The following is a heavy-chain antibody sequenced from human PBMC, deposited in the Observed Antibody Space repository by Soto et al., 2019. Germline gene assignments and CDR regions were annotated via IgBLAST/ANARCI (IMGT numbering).Heavy chain of an antibody. V-gene: IGHV2-5*01. CDR2: IFWNDDE. Sequence: QITLKESGPTLVKPTQTLTLTCTFSGFSLSSSEVGVGWIRQPPGKALEWLALIFWNDDERYNPSLKSRLTITMDISKNQVVLTMTNMDPVDTATYYCAHSRVFDWFDPWGQGTLVTDSS. CDR1: GFSLSSSEVG. D-gene: IGHD6-13*01. CDR3: AHSRVFDWFDP. J-gene: IGHJ5*02.